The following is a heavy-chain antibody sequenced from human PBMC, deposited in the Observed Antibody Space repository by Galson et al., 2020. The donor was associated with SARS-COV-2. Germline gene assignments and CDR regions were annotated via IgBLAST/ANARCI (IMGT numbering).Heavy chain of an antibody. D-gene: IGHD2-21*01. CDR3: ATDGPHGWRLDYYGMDV. CDR2: ISYDGSNK. CDR1: GFTFSSYG. V-gene: IGHV3-30*03. Sequence: GESLKFSCAASGFTFSSYGMHWVRQAPGKGLEWVAVISYDGSNKYYADSVKGRLTISRDNSKNTLYLQMNSLRAEDTAVYYCATDGPHGWRLDYYGMDVWGQGTTVTVSS. J-gene: IGHJ6*02.